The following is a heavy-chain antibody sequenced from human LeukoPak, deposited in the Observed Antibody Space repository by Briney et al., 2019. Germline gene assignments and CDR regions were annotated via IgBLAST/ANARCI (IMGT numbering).Heavy chain of an antibody. CDR3: ARSGSEYDNWFDP. V-gene: IGHV3-66*01. D-gene: IGHD3-10*01. CDR2: IYSGGST. CDR1: GFTVSSNY. Sequence: PGGSLRLSCAASGFTVSSNYMSWVRQAPGKGLEWVSVIYSGGSTYYADSVKGRFTISRDNSKNTLYLQMNSLRAEDTAVYYCARSGSEYDNWFDPWGQGTLVTVSS. J-gene: IGHJ5*02.